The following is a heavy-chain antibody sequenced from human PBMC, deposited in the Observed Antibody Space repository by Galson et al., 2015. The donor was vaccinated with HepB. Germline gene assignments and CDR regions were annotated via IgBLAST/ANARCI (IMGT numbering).Heavy chain of an antibody. J-gene: IGHJ2*01. CDR2: ISASGGLK. D-gene: IGHD4-17*01. V-gene: IGHV3-48*01. CDR1: GFSFSTHD. CDR3: ARGGGGYVDL. Sequence: SLRLSCAASGFSFSTHDMNWVRQAPGRGLEWVAYISASGGLKYHAESVKGRFTVSRDNGRNSLYLQMNSLRVEDTAVYYCARGGGGYVDLWGRGTLVTVSS.